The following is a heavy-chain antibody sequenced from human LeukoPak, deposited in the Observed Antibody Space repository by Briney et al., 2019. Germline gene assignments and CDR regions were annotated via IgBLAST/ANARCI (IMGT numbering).Heavy chain of an antibody. CDR3: AELGITMIGGV. J-gene: IGHJ6*04. V-gene: IGHV3-48*03. CDR2: ISSSGSTI. D-gene: IGHD3-10*02. Sequence: PGGSLRLSCAASGFTFSSYEMNWVRQPPGTGLERVSYISSSGSTIYYADSVKGRFTISRDNAKNSLYLQMNSLRAEDTAVYYCAELGITMIGGVWGKGTTVTISS. CDR1: GFTFSSYE.